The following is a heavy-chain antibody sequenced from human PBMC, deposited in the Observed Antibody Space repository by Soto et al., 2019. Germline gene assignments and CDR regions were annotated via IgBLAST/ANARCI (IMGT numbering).Heavy chain of an antibody. D-gene: IGHD3-9*01. V-gene: IGHV4-34*01. Sequence: SETLSLTCAVYGGSFSGYYWSWIRQPPGKGLEWIGEINHSGSTNYNPSLKSRVTISVDTSKNQFSLKLSSVTAADTVLYYCARFRHFDWLNTRYFDYWGQGTLVTVSS. J-gene: IGHJ4*02. CDR2: INHSGST. CDR1: GGSFSGYY. CDR3: ARFRHFDWLNTRYFDY.